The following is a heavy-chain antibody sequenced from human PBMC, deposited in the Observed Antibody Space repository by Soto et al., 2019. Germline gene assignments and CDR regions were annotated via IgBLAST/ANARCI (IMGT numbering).Heavy chain of an antibody. V-gene: IGHV4-59*01. CDR1: GASISDFY. D-gene: IGHD2-8*02. CDR2: INYSGTT. CDR3: ARGGGVYYFDY. J-gene: IGHJ4*02. Sequence: SETLSLTCAVSGASISDFYCNWIRQPPGKGLEWIGNINYSGTTKYNPSLKSRVTISVDTSKSQCSLKLTSVTAADTAVYYCARGGGVYYFDYCGQGPLVTVSS.